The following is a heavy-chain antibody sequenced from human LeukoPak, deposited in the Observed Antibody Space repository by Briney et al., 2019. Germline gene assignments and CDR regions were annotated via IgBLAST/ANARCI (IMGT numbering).Heavy chain of an antibody. CDR3: VRFVSAATAGRSTGFDS. V-gene: IGHV3-33*08. CDR2: IWYDGSNP. Sequence: GGSLRLSCAASGFTLSTYAMSWVRQAPGKGLEWLGYIWYDGSNPDYVDPVKGRFTISRANAKNSLYLQMNSLRADDTAVYYCVRFVSAATAGRSTGFDSWGQGTLVTVSS. D-gene: IGHD6-13*01. J-gene: IGHJ5*01. CDR1: GFTLSTYA.